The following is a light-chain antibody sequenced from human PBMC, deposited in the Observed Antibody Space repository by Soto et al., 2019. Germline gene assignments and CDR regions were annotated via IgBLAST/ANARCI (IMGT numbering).Light chain of an antibody. CDR3: QQYGSSPHVT. J-gene: IGKJ1*01. V-gene: IGKV3-20*01. CDR1: QSVSSSY. CDR2: GAS. Sequence: EIVLTQSPGTLSLSPGERATLSCRASQSVSSSYLAWYQQKPGQAPRLLIYGASSRATGIPDRFSGSGSGTDFTLTISRLEPEDFAVYYFQQYGSSPHVTFGPGTKVEIK.